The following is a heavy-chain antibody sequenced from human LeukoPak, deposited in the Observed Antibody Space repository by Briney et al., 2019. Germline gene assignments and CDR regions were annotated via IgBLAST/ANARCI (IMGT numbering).Heavy chain of an antibody. CDR2: IKQDGSEK. Sequence: GGSLRLSCAASGFTFSSYWMSWVRQAPGKGLEWVANIKQDGSEKYYVDPVKGRFTISRDNAKNSLYLQMNSLRAEDTAVYYCAREGYSSSWYRGYMDVWGKGTTVTVSS. J-gene: IGHJ6*03. V-gene: IGHV3-7*01. CDR1: GFTFSSYW. CDR3: AREGYSSSWYRGYMDV. D-gene: IGHD6-13*01.